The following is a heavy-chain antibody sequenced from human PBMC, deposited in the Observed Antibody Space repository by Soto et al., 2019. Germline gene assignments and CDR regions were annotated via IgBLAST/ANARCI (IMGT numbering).Heavy chain of an antibody. CDR2: ISYDGSNK. V-gene: IGHV3-30*18. Sequence: GGSLRLSCAASGFTFSSYAMSWVRQAPGKGLEWVAVISYDGSNKYYADSVKGRFTISRDNSKNTLYLQMNSLRAEDTAVYYCANPVSGGYYFDYWGQGTLVTVSS. D-gene: IGHD3-10*01. CDR1: GFTFSSYA. CDR3: ANPVSGGYYFDY. J-gene: IGHJ4*02.